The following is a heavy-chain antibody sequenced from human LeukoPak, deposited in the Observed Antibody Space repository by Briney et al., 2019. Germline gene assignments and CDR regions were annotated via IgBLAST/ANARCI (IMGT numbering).Heavy chain of an antibody. CDR3: ARDGPVLRYFDWLSYAPLYYYYGMDV. Sequence: GSSVKVSCKASGYTFTGYYMHWVRQAPGQGLEWMGWINPNSGGTNYAQKFQGRVTMTRDTSTSTAYMELSRLRSDDTAVYYCARDGPVLRYFDWLSYAPLYYYYGMDVWGQGTTVTVSS. CDR1: GYTFTGYY. V-gene: IGHV1-2*02. D-gene: IGHD3-9*01. J-gene: IGHJ6*02. CDR2: INPNSGGT.